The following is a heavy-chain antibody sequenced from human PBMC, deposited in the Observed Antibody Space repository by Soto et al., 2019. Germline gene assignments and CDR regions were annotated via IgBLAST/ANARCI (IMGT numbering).Heavy chain of an antibody. V-gene: IGHV1-69*13. D-gene: IGHD3-16*02. CDR2: IIPIFGTA. J-gene: IGHJ4*02. CDR1: GGTFSSYA. CDR3: ARKIVVGELSLFPGFDY. Sequence: ASVKVSCKASGGTFSSYAISWVRQAPGQGLEWMGGIIPIFGTANYAQRFQGRVTITADESTSTAYMELSSLRSEDTAVYYCARKIVVGELSLFPGFDYWGQGTLVTVSS.